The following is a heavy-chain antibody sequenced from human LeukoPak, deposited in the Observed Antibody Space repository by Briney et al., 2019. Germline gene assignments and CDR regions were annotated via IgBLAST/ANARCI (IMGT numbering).Heavy chain of an antibody. CDR2: ISAYNGNT. CDR3: ARDLVYPHP. J-gene: IGHJ5*02. D-gene: IGHD1-20*01. V-gene: IGHV1-18*01. Sequence: LEWMGWISAYNGNTNYAQKLQGRVTMTTDTSTSTAYMELRSLRSDDTAVYYCARDLVYPHPWGQGTLVTVSS.